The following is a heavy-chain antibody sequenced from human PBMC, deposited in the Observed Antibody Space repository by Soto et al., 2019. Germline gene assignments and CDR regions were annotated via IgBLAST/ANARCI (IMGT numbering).Heavy chain of an antibody. CDR3: ARRCSGGSCYSSQYFYGMDV. Sequence: GESLKISCKGSGYSFTNYWIAWVRQMPGKGLEWMAIIYPGDSETKYSPSFQGQVTISADRYISTAYLQWSSLKASDTATYYCARRCSGGSCYSSQYFYGMDVWGQGTTVTVSS. V-gene: IGHV5-51*01. CDR2: IYPGDSET. CDR1: GYSFTNYW. D-gene: IGHD2-15*01. J-gene: IGHJ6*02.